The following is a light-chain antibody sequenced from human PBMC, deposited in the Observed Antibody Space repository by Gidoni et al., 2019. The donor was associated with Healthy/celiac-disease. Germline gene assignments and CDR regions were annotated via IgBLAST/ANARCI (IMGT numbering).Light chain of an antibody. Sequence: EPVLTASTGTLSLSPGERATLSCSASQSVSSSYLAWYQQKPGQAPRLLIYGASSRATGIPDRFSGSGSGTDFTLTISRLEPEDFAVYYCQQYGSSPKTFGQGTKLEIK. V-gene: IGKV3-20*01. CDR2: GAS. CDR3: QQYGSSPKT. CDR1: QSVSSSY. J-gene: IGKJ2*01.